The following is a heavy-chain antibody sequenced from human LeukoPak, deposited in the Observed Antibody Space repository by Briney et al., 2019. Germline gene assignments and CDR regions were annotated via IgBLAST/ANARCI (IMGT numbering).Heavy chain of an antibody. D-gene: IGHD6-13*01. J-gene: IGHJ4*02. CDR3: AKDVLGSSWSFDY. Sequence: GRSLRLSCAASGFTFNNYGIHWVRQAPGKGLYWVAVVSFDGGNKYYADSVKGRFTISRDNSKNIVYLQLNSLRPEDTAVYYCAKDVLGSSWSFDYWGQGTLVTVSS. CDR2: VSFDGGNK. CDR1: GFTFNNYG. V-gene: IGHV3-30*18.